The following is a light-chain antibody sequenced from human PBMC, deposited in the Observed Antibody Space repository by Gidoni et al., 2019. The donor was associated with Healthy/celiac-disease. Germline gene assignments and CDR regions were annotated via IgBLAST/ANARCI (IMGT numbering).Light chain of an antibody. V-gene: IGLV1-44*01. CDR2: SNN. CDR1: RSNIGSNT. J-gene: IGLJ3*02. Sequence: QSVLTQPPSASGTPGQRVTISCSGSRSNIGSNTVNWYQQHPRTAPKLLIYSNNLRPSGVPDRFSGSKSGTSASLAISGLQSEDEADYYCAAWDDSLNGQVFGGGTKLTVL. CDR3: AAWDDSLNGQV.